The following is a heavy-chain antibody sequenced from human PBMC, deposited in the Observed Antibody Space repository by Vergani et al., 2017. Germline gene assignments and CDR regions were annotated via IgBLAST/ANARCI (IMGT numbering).Heavy chain of an antibody. J-gene: IGHJ4*02. CDR3: ARHSYIAAALDY. CDR2: IYYSGST. Sequence: QVKLQESGPGLVKPSETLSLTCTVSGGSISSSSYYWGWIRQPPGKGLEWIGSIYYSGSTYYNPSLKSRVTISVDTSKNQFSLKLSSVTAADTAVYYCARHSYIAAALDYWGQGTLVTVSS. V-gene: IGHV4-39*01. CDR1: GGSISSSSYY. D-gene: IGHD6-13*01.